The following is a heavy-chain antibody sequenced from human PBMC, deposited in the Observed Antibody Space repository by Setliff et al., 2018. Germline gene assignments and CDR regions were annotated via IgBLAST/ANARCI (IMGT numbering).Heavy chain of an antibody. J-gene: IGHJ4*02. D-gene: IGHD6-6*01. CDR2: INHSGSS. V-gene: IGHV4-34*08. Sequence: SETLSLTCGASGGTFSDYFWTWIRQSPGKGLEWIGEINHSGSSNYNPSLKSRVTISIDTSNNQFSLKVTSVTAADTGIYYCARGRNVAARLLDSWGQGARVTVYS. CDR3: ARGRNVAARLLDS. CDR1: GGTFSDYF.